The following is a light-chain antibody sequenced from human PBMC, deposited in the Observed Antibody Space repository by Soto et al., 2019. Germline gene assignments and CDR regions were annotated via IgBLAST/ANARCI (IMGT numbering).Light chain of an antibody. CDR1: QSVSSN. CDR2: GVS. Sequence: SGMTQSPDLLSVSPGERATLSCRTSQSVSSNLAWYQQKPGQAPSLLIYGVSTRATGIPARFSGSGSGTEFTLTISSLQSEDFAVYYCQQYNNGPPWTFGQGTKVDIK. V-gene: IGKV3-15*01. CDR3: QQYNNGPPWT. J-gene: IGKJ1*01.